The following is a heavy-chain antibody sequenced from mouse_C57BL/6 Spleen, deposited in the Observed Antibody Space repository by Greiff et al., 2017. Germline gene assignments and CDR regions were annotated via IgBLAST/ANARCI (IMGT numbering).Heavy chain of an antibody. J-gene: IGHJ4*01. CDR3: ARRDGYDGYYYAMDY. V-gene: IGHV14-2*01. CDR2: IDPEDGET. CDR1: GFNIKDYY. Sequence: VQLQQSGAELVKPGASVKLSCTASGFNIKDYYMHWVKQRTEQGLEWIGRIDPEDGETKYAPKFPGKATITADTSSNTAYLQLSRLTSEDTAVYYCARRDGYDGYYYAMDYWGQGTSVTVSS. D-gene: IGHD2-2*01.